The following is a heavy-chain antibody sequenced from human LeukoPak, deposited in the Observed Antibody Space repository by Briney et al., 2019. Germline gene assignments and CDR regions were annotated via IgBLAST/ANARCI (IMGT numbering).Heavy chain of an antibody. D-gene: IGHD2-15*01. CDR3: AKVRSEYCSGINSWGGTTGCYYMDV. Sequence: ASVKVSCKASGYTFTSYDINWVRQATGQGLEWMGWMNPNSGNTGYAQKFQGRVTMTRNTSISTAYMELSSLRSEDTAVYYCAKVRSEYCSGINSWGGTTGCYYMDVWGKGTTVTVSS. CDR2: MNPNSGNT. V-gene: IGHV1-8*01. CDR1: GYTFTSYD. J-gene: IGHJ6*03.